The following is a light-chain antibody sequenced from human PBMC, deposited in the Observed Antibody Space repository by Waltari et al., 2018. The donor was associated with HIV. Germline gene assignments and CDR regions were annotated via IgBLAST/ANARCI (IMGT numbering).Light chain of an antibody. V-gene: IGKV4-1*01. CDR1: QSVLNISNNKNY. CDR3: QQYYSSPSGT. Sequence: DIVMTQSPDSLAVSLGERATINCKSRQSVLNISNNKNYLAWYQQKPGQPPKLLIYWASTRESGVPDRFSGSGSETDFTLTISSLQAEDVAVYYCQQYYSSPSGTFGQGTKLEIK. J-gene: IGKJ2*01. CDR2: WAS.